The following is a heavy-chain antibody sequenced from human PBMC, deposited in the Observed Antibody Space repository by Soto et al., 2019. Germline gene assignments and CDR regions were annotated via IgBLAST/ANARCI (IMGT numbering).Heavy chain of an antibody. Sequence: QMQLVESGGNLVKPGGFLRLSCSASGFSFGDYYMNWIRKAPGKGLEWVSYISSGGTTISYSDSVKGRFTISRDNAKNSVYLEMNSLKAEDTAVYYCARRLFLDVWGQGTLVTVSS. CDR1: GFSFGDYY. V-gene: IGHV3-11*01. CDR3: ARRLFLDV. D-gene: IGHD2-21*01. J-gene: IGHJ4*02. CDR2: ISSGGTTI.